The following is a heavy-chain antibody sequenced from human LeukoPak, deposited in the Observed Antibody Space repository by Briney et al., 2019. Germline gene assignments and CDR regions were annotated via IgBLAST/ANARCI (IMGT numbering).Heavy chain of an antibody. CDR2: IWYDGSNK. J-gene: IGHJ4*02. CDR3: ARTFDY. Sequence: PGGSLRLSCAASGFTFSSYSMNWVRQAPGKGLEWVAVIWYDGSNKYYADSVKDRFTISRDNSKNTLYLQMNSLRAEDTAVYYCARTFDYWGQGTLVTVSS. CDR1: GFTFSSYS. V-gene: IGHV3-33*08.